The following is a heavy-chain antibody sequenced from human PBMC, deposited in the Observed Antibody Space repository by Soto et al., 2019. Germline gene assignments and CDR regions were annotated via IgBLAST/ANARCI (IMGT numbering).Heavy chain of an antibody. CDR3: ARAWTATAGWANWFDL. Sequence: QVQLQESGPGLVEPSHTLSLTCTVSGGSISGRGYYWSWIRQHPGKGLEWIGYIYYSGTTYYNPSLKSRLTISVHTSKSQFSLKRSSVTAADTAVYFCARAWTATAGWANWFDLWGQGTLVTVSS. J-gene: IGHJ5*02. V-gene: IGHV4-31*03. CDR1: GGSISGRGYY. D-gene: IGHD6-13*01. CDR2: IYYSGTT.